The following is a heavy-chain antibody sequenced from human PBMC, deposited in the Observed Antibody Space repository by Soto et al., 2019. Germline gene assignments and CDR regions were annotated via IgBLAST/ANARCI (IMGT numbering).Heavy chain of an antibody. D-gene: IGHD6-25*01. CDR2: INGSGART. CDR3: AKALHASAYDY. CDR1: GFTFSTYT. V-gene: IGHV3-23*01. Sequence: EVQLLESGGGLVQAGGSLRLSCAASGFTFSTYTMSWVRQAPGKGLEWVSDINGSGARTDYAYSVKGRFTISRDNSKNTLYLQMNSLRAEDTALYYCAKALHASAYDYWGQGTLVTVSS. J-gene: IGHJ4*02.